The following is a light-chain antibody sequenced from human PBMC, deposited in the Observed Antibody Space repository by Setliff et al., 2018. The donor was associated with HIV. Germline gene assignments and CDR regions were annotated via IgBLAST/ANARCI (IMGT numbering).Light chain of an antibody. CDR3: SSYTSSSTYV. CDR2: EVS. J-gene: IGLJ1*01. Sequence: QSALTQPASVSGSPGQSITISCTGTSSDVGNYNLVSWYQQHPGKAPKFIIYEVSNRPSGVSNRFSGSKSGNTASLTISGLQAEDEADYYCSSYTSSSTYVFGTGTKVTVL. V-gene: IGLV2-14*02. CDR1: SSDVGNYNL.